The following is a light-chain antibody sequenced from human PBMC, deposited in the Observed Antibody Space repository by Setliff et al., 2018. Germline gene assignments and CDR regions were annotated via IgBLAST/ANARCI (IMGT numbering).Light chain of an antibody. CDR3: SSYAGSNTPYV. J-gene: IGLJ1*01. CDR2: DVS. CDR1: SSDVGGYNY. V-gene: IGLV2-14*03. Sequence: QSALPQPASVSGSPGQSITISCTGTSSDVGGYNYVSWYQQHPGKAPKLMIYDVSNRPSGVSNRFSGSKSGNTASLTVSGLQAEDEADYYCSSYAGSNTPYVFGTGTKVTVL.